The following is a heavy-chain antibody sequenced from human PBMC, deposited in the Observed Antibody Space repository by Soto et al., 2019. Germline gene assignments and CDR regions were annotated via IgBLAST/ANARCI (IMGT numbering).Heavy chain of an antibody. V-gene: IGHV1-69*01. CDR2: IIPIFGTA. Sequence: QVQLVQSGAEVKKPGSSVKVSCKASGGTFSSYAISWVRQAPGQGLEWMGGIIPIFGTANYAQKFQGRVTITADESTSTAYMELSSLRSEDTAVYYCASPTDDYVWGSYRYTDAFDIWGQGTMVTVSS. J-gene: IGHJ3*02. CDR1: GGTFSSYA. D-gene: IGHD3-16*02. CDR3: ASPTDDYVWGSYRYTDAFDI.